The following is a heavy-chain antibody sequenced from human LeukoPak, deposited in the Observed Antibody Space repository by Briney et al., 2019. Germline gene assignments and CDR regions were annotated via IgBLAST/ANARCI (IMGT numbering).Heavy chain of an antibody. CDR1: GGSISSYY. CDR3: ARPGGRNYGSGSPHYYYYYMDV. CDR2: IYYSGST. Sequence: SETLSLTCTVSGGSISSYYWSWIRQPPGKGLEWIGYIYYSGSTNYNPSLKSRVTISVDTSKNQFSLKLSSVTAADTAVYYCARPGGRNYGSGSPHYYYYYMDVWGKGTTVTISS. V-gene: IGHV4-59*12. J-gene: IGHJ6*03. D-gene: IGHD3-10*01.